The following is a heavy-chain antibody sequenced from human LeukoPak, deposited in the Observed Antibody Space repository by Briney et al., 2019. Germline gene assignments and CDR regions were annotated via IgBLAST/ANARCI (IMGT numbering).Heavy chain of an antibody. CDR1: GGSISSYY. V-gene: IGHV4-59*12. D-gene: IGHD5-24*01. Sequence: SETLSLTCTVSGGSISSYYWGWVRQPPGKGLEWIGEIYHSGSTNYNPSLKSRVTISVDKSKNQFSLKLSSVTAADTAVYYCAREGWLQSSHFDYWGQGTLVTVSS. J-gene: IGHJ4*02. CDR3: AREGWLQSSHFDY. CDR2: IYHSGST.